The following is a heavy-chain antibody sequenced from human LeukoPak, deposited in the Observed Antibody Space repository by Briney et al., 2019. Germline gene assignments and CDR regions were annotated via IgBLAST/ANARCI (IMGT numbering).Heavy chain of an antibody. D-gene: IGHD4-11*01. J-gene: IGHJ4*02. CDR1: GFTFSSYA. V-gene: IGHV3-23*01. Sequence: PGGSLRLSCAASGFTFSSYAMSWVRQAPGKGLEWVSAISGSGGSTDYADSVKGRFTISRDNSKNTLYLQMNSLRAEDTAVYYCAKDHDYRREYYFDYWGQGTLVTVSS. CDR2: ISGSGGST. CDR3: AKDHDYRREYYFDY.